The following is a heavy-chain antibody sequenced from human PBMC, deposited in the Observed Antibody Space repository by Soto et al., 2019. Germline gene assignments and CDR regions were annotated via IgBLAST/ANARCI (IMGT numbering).Heavy chain of an antibody. CDR2: INHSGST. V-gene: IGHV4-34*01. Sequence: SETLSLTCAVYGGSFSGYYWSWIRQPPGKGLEWIGEINHSGSTNYNPSLKSRVTISVDTSKNQFSLKLSSVTAADTAVYYCARGRGYDPYYYYYYMDVWGKGTTVTVSS. D-gene: IGHD5-12*01. J-gene: IGHJ6*03. CDR3: ARGRGYDPYYYYYYMDV. CDR1: GGSFSGYY.